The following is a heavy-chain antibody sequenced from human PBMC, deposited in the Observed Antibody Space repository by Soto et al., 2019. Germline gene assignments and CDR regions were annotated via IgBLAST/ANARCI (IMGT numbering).Heavy chain of an antibody. Sequence: SETLSLTCTVSGGSIISGEYYWSWIRQAPGKGLEWIGLIYYSDITDYNPSLKSRVTISVDTSKNQFSLKLSSVTAADTAVYYCARDRRLITMVRGVSLWFDPWGQGTLVTVSS. V-gene: IGHV4-30-4*01. CDR3: ARDRRLITMVRGVSLWFDP. CDR2: IYYSDIT. CDR1: GGSIISGEYY. D-gene: IGHD3-10*01. J-gene: IGHJ5*02.